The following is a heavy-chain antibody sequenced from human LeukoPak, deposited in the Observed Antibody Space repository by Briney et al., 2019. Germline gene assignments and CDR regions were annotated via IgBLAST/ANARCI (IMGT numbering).Heavy chain of an antibody. CDR1: GYTITNYG. D-gene: IGHD3-16*01. V-gene: IGHV1-18*01. CDR2: ISPYNGNT. Sequence: ASVKVSCKASGYTITNYGINWVRQAPGQGLEWMGWISPYNGNTNYAQKLQDRVTMTTDTSTSIAYMELRSLRSDDTAVYYCARDHRGSYGLDAFEIWGQGTMVTVSS. J-gene: IGHJ3*02. CDR3: ARDHRGSYGLDAFEI.